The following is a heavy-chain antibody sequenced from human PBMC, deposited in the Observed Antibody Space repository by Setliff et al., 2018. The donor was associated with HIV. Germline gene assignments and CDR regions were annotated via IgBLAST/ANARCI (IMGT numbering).Heavy chain of an antibody. CDR2: VGAVGGPT. J-gene: IGHJ3*02. D-gene: IGHD3-16*01. CDR3: AKVFLFGIDVFDI. CDR1: GFTVSTYA. V-gene: IGHV3-23*01. Sequence: GGSLRLSCAASGFTVSTYAMGWVRQAPGKGLEWVSTVGAVGGPTHYAESVKGRFTISKDNSKNTLYLQMSSLRDEDTAVYYCAKVFLFGIDVFDIWGQGTMVTVSS.